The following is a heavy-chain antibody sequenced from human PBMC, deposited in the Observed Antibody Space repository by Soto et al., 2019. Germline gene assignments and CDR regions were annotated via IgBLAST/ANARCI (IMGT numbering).Heavy chain of an antibody. V-gene: IGHV3-15*07. CDR2: IKSKLDGGTT. CDR3: TTDSYMTTIVVRFDY. Sequence: GESLKISCAASGFTFTNAWINWVRQAPGKGLEWVGRIKSKLDGGTTDFAASVKGRFAISRDDSTHMVYLQMTSLKTEDTAIYYCTTDSYMTTIVVRFDYWGHGTLVTVSS. D-gene: IGHD3-22*01. J-gene: IGHJ4*01. CDR1: GFTFTNAW.